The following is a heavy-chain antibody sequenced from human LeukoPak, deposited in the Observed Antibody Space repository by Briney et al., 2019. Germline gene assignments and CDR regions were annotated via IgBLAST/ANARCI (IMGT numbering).Heavy chain of an antibody. CDR3: AREAYDFWSGWRYGMDV. V-gene: IGHV3-53*01. Sequence: GGSLRLSCAASGFTVSSNYMSWVRQAPGKGLEWVSVIYSGGSTYYADSVKGRFTISRDNSKNTLYLQMNSLSAEDTAVYYCAREAYDFWSGWRYGMDVWGQGTTVTVSS. CDR1: GFTVSSNY. D-gene: IGHD3-3*01. CDR2: IYSGGST. J-gene: IGHJ6*02.